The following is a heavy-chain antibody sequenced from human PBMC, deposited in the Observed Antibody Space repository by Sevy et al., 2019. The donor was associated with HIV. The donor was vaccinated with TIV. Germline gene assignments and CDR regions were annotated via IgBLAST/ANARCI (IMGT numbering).Heavy chain of an antibody. CDR3: ARTSRGIVVIPAAQHYYGMDV. D-gene: IGHD2-2*01. V-gene: IGHV7-4-1*02. Sequence: ASVKVSCKASGYTFTSYGMNWVRQAPGQGLEWMGWINTNTGNPTYAQGFTGRFVFSLDTSVSTAYLQISRLKAEDTDVYYCARTSRGIVVIPAAQHYYGMDVWGQGTTVTVSS. CDR1: GYTFTSYG. CDR2: INTNTGNP. J-gene: IGHJ6*02.